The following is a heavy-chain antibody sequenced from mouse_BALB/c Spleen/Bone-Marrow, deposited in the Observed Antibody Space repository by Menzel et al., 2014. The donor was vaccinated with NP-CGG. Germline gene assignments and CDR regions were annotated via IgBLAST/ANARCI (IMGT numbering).Heavy chain of an antibody. CDR3: ARGYDEGFAY. Sequence: EVMLVESGAELVKPGASVKLSCTASGFNIKDTYMHWVKQRPDQGLEWIGRIDPANGNTKYDPKFQGKATITADTSSNTAYLQLSSLTSEDTAVYYCARGYDEGFAYWGQGTLVTVSA. V-gene: IGHV14-3*02. CDR2: IDPANGNT. D-gene: IGHD2-14*01. J-gene: IGHJ3*01. CDR1: GFNIKDTY.